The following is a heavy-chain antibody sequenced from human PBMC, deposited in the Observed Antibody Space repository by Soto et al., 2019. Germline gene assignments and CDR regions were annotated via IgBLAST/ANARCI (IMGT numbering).Heavy chain of an antibody. CDR1: GFTFGTFT. CDR2: IGTTSTYI. Sequence: EVQLVESGGCLVKPGGSLRLSCAASGFTFGTFTMSWVRQAPGKGLEWVSSIGTTSTYIYYADSVRGRFTISRDNAKNSLYLQMNSLRAEDTAVYFCARVMCGDCSSYYYYSMDVWGQGTTVTVSS. J-gene: IGHJ6*02. V-gene: IGHV3-21*01. D-gene: IGHD2-21*02. CDR3: ARVMCGDCSSYYYYSMDV.